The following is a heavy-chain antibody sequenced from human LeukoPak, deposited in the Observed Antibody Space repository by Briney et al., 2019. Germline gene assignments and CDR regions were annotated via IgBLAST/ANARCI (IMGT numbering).Heavy chain of an antibody. V-gene: IGHV4-61*02. CDR1: GGSISSGSYY. D-gene: IGHD2-21*02. J-gene: IGHJ3*02. CDR3: ARDVRCGGDCYLGAFDI. Sequence: PSETLSLTCTVSGGSISSGSYYWSWIRQPAGKGLEWIGRIYTSGSTNYNPSLKSRVTISVDTSKNQFSLKLSSVTAADTAVYYCARDVRCGGDCYLGAFDIWGQGTMVTVSS. CDR2: IYTSGST.